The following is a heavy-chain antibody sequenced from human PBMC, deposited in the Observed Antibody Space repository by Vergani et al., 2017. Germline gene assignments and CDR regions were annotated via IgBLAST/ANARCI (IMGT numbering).Heavy chain of an antibody. Sequence: QVQLQESGPGLVKPSQTLSLTCTVSGGSISSGSYYWSWIRQPAGKGLEWIGRIYYSGSTNYNPSLKSRVTISVDTSKNQFSLKLSSVTAADTAVYYCARENYYDSSGYYYPDYWGQGTLVTVSS. V-gene: IGHV4-61*02. J-gene: IGHJ4*02. CDR1: GGSISSGSYY. D-gene: IGHD3-22*01. CDR3: ARENYYDSSGYYYPDY. CDR2: IYYSGST.